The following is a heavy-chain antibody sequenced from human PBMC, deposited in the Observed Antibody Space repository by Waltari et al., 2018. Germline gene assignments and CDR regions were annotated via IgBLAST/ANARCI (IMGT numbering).Heavy chain of an antibody. J-gene: IGHJ4*02. D-gene: IGHD2-21*02. V-gene: IGHV3-23*03. CDR3: AKYCSGGGCYSGLDH. Sequence: EVHLLESGGGLVQPGGSLRLSCAASGFTFSKYAMRWVRQAPGKGLEWVSVIHSRTTGTYYGDAVKGRFSVSRDNSKDTLYLQRNGLRAEDTAIYYCAKYCSGGGCYSGLDHWGQGTLVTVSS. CDR2: IHSRTTGT. CDR1: GFTFSKYA.